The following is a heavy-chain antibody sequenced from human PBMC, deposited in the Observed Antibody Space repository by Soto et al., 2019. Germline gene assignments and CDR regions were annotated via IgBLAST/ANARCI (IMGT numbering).Heavy chain of an antibody. CDR3: ARATYCTGGNCLLDY. CDR2: IYSGGST. J-gene: IGHJ4*02. Sequence: EVQLVESEGGLVQPGGSLRLSCAASEFTVTSNYMSWVRQAPGKGLEWVSVIYSGGSTYYADFVKGRFTISRDNSKNTVYLQMNSLRAEDTAVYYCARATYCTGGNCLLDYWGQGTLVTVSS. V-gene: IGHV3-53*04. CDR1: EFTVTSNY. D-gene: IGHD2-15*01.